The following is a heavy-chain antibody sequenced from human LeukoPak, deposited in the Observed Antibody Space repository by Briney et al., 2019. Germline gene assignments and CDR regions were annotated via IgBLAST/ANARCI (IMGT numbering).Heavy chain of an antibody. Sequence: PSETLPLTCTVSGGSISSYYWSWIRQPPGKGLEWIGYIYYSGSTNYNPSLKSRVTISVDTSKNQFSLKLSSVTAADTAVYYCARGTRDAAFDIWGQGTMVTVSS. CDR3: ARGTRDAAFDI. CDR1: GGSISSYY. D-gene: IGHD1-14*01. CDR2: IYYSGST. J-gene: IGHJ3*02. V-gene: IGHV4-59*01.